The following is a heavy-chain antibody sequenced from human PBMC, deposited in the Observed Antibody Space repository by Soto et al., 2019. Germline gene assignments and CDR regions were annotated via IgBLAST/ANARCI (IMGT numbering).Heavy chain of an antibody. Sequence: HLAQSGPEVKRPGASVKISCTASGFIFTDWFMHWVRQAPGQGPEWMGIINTSGGNSIYSQKFQDSVTMTRDTSTSTLYVELSSLTAADTAFYYCAKGGAIPGAVDAWGQGTLVTVSS. CDR3: AKGGAIPGAVDA. J-gene: IGHJ1*01. D-gene: IGHD6-19*01. CDR2: INTSGGNS. CDR1: GFIFTDWF. V-gene: IGHV1-46*01.